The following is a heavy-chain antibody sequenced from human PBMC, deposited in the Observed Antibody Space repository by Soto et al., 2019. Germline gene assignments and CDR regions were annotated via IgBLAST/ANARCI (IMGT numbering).Heavy chain of an antibody. Sequence: VSLKLCCKSAGYTLTRYGGSWGRKEPGQGLEWMGWISAYNGNTNYAQKLQGRVTMTTDTSTSTAYMELRSLRSDDTAVYYCARDRGWSIAVDAAFAILGKRTMVPGSS. J-gene: IGHJ3*02. CDR1: GYTLTRYG. V-gene: IGHV1-18*04. CDR3: ARDRGWSIAVDAAFAI. CDR2: ISAYNGNT. D-gene: IGHD6-19*01.